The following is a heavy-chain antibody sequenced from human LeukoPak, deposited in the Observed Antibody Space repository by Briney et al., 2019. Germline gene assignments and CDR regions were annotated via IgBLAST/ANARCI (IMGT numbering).Heavy chain of an antibody. CDR1: GFTFSSYA. V-gene: IGHV3-30*04. CDR2: ISYDGSNK. CDR3: ARDPIPYGSHPPGDAFDI. Sequence: GGSLRLSCAASGFTFSSYAMHWVRQAPGKGLEWVAVISYDGSNKYYADSVKGRFTISRDNSKNTLYLQMNSLRAEDTAVYYCARDPIPYGSHPPGDAFDIWGQGTMVTVSS. J-gene: IGHJ3*02. D-gene: IGHD4-17*01.